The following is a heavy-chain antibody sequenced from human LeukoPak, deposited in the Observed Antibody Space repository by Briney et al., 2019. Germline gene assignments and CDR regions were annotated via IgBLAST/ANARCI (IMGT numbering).Heavy chain of an antibody. Sequence: SETLSLTCSVSGGSISSSRSYWGWIRQAPGKGLEWVGSIYYNGDTYYNPSFKSRVSMSVDTAKNQISLILTSVTAADTAVYYCSREGYSCPNWFDTWGQGTLVTVSS. J-gene: IGHJ5*02. CDR1: GGSISSSRSY. D-gene: IGHD4-11*01. CDR3: SREGYSCPNWFDT. V-gene: IGHV4-39*07. CDR2: IYYNGDT.